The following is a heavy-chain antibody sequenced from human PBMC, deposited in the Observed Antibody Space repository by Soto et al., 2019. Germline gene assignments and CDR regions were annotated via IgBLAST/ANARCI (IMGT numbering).Heavy chain of an antibody. CDR2: IDTTGSTT. J-gene: IGHJ6*02. CDR3: ASVSAAQYYYGMDA. Sequence: EVQLVESGGGLVQPGGSLRLSCAASEFTFSTYWMHWVRQAPGKGLEWVARIDTTGSTTTYAGSVQGRFTISRDNAKNKLYLQVHSVRDEDTAVYYCASVSAAQYYYGMDAWGQGTTVTVSS. CDR1: EFTFSTYW. D-gene: IGHD4-4*01. V-gene: IGHV3-74*01.